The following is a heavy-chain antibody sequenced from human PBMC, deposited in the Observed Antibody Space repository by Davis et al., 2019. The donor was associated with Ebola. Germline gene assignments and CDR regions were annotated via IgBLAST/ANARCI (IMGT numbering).Heavy chain of an antibody. Sequence: ASVKVSCKASGYTFTSYAMHWVRQAPGQGLEWMGWIHTNTGNPTYAQGFTGRFVFSLCTSVSTAYLQISSLKAEDTAVYYCARGDIAAASNVWGKGTTVTVSS. D-gene: IGHD6-13*01. CDR1: GYTFTSYA. CDR2: IHTNTGNP. V-gene: IGHV7-4-1*02. CDR3: ARGDIAAASNV. J-gene: IGHJ6*04.